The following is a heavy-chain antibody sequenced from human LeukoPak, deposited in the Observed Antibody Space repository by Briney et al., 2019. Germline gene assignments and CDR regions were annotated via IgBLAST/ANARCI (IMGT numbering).Heavy chain of an antibody. CDR1: GFTFSSYG. Sequence: GRPLRLSCAASGFTFSSYGMHWVRQAPGKGLEWVAVIWYDGSNKYYADSVKGRFTISRDNSKNTLYLQMNSLRAEDTAVYYCARLGRRGNWFDPWGQGTLVTVSS. D-gene: IGHD1-26*01. J-gene: IGHJ5*02. V-gene: IGHV3-33*01. CDR3: ARLGRRGNWFDP. CDR2: IWYDGSNK.